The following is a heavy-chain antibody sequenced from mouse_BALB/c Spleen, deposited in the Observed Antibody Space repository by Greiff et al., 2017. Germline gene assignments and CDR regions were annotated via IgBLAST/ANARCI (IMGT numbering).Heavy chain of an antibody. CDR1: GFTFSSFG. V-gene: IGHV5-17*02. Sequence: EVHLVESGGGLVQPGGSRKLSCAASGFTFSSFGMHWVRQAPEKGLEWVAYISSGSSTIYYADTVKGRFTISRDNTKNTLFLQMNSLRSEDTAMYYCARSYDGYYVSSWFAYWGQGTLLTVSA. D-gene: IGHD2-3*01. CDR3: ARSYDGYYVSSWFAY. J-gene: IGHJ3*01. CDR2: ISSGSSTI.